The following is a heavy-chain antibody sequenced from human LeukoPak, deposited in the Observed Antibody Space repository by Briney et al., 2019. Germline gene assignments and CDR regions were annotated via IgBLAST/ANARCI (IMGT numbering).Heavy chain of an antibody. CDR3: AKDWNLRSKNGYYFDY. J-gene: IGHJ4*02. CDR1: GFTFSSYA. V-gene: IGHV3-23*01. D-gene: IGHD4-17*01. Sequence: GGSLRLSCAASGFTFSSYAMSWVRQAPGKGLECVSAISGSGGSTYYADSVKRRFTISRENSKNTLYLQMNSLRAEDTAVYYCAKDWNLRSKNGYYFDYWGQGTLVTVSS. CDR2: ISGSGGST.